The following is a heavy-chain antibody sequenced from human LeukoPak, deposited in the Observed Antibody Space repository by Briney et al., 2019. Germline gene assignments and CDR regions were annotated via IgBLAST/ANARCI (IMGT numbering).Heavy chain of an antibody. CDR2: INSDGSST. D-gene: IGHD1-26*01. CDR3: ARALASGSSAFDY. V-gene: IGHV3-74*01. J-gene: IGHJ4*02. Sequence: GGSLRLSCAASGFTFSDYWMRWVRQAPGKGLVWVSRINSDGSSTNYADSVKGRFTISRDNAKSSVYLQMNSLRAEDTAVYYCARALASGSSAFDYWGQGTLVAVSS. CDR1: GFTFSDYW.